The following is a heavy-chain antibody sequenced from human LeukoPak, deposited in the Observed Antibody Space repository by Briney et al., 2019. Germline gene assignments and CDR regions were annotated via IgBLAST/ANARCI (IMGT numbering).Heavy chain of an antibody. Sequence: APVKVSCKVSGYTLTELSMHRVRQAPGKGLEWMGGFDPEDGETIYAQKFQGRVTMTEDTSADTAYMELSSLRSEDTAVYYCATVAPGYCSSTSCYADYYYGMDVWGKGTTVTVSS. J-gene: IGHJ6*04. V-gene: IGHV1-24*01. CDR3: ATVAPGYCSSTSCYADYYYGMDV. CDR2: FDPEDGET. D-gene: IGHD2-2*01. CDR1: GYTLTELS.